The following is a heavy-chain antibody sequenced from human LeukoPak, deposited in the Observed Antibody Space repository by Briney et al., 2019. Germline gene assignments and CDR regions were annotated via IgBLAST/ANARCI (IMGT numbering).Heavy chain of an antibody. V-gene: IGHV4-34*01. D-gene: IGHD3-16*01. CDR3: ARRRIRFWYFDP. CDR1: GGSFSGYY. J-gene: IGHJ2*01. CDR2: INHSGST. Sequence: SETLSLTCAVYGGSFSGYYWSWIRQPPGKGLEWIGEINHSGSTNYNPSLKSRVTISVDTSKNQFSLKLSSVTAADTAVYYCARRRIRFWYFDPWGRGTLVTVSS.